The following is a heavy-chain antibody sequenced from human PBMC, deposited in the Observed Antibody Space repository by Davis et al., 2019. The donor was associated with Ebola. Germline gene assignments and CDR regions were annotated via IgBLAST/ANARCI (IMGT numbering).Heavy chain of an antibody. J-gene: IGHJ4*02. Sequence: PGGSLRLSCAASGFTFSSHAMSWVRQAPGKGLEWVLGISGSGGGTYYADSVKGRFTISRDNSKNTLYLQMNSLRAEDTAVYYCAKGLHLLSVRPSFDHWGQGTLVTVSS. V-gene: IGHV3-23*01. D-gene: IGHD3-3*02. CDR2: ISGSGGGT. CDR3: AKGLHLLSVRPSFDH. CDR1: GFTFSSHA.